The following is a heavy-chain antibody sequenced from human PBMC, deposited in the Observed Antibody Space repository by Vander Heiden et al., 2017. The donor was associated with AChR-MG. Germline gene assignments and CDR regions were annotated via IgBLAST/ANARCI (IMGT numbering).Heavy chain of an antibody. D-gene: IGHD3-22*01. CDR1: GFTFGSYA. CDR2: ISGSGGST. CDR3: AKDKYYDTSTPSDWFDP. V-gene: IGHV3-23*01. Sequence: EVQLLESGGGLVQPGGSLRLSCAASGFTFGSYAMSWVRQAPGKGLEWVSAISGSGGSTYYADSVKGRFTISRDNSKNTLYLQMNSLRAEDTAVYYCAKDKYYDTSTPSDWFDPWGQGTLVTVSS. J-gene: IGHJ5*02.